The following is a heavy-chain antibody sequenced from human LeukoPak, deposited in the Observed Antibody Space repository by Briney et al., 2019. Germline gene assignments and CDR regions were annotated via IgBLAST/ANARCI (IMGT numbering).Heavy chain of an antibody. CDR1: GFTFSSYA. CDR2: ISSNGGST. V-gene: IGHV3-64*01. Sequence: GGSLGLSCAASGFTFSSYAMHWVRQAPGKGLEYVSAISSNGGSTYYANSVKGRFTISRDNSKNTLYLQMGSLRAEDMAVYYCARDDSSAFDYWGQGTLVTVSS. J-gene: IGHJ4*02. CDR3: ARDDSSAFDY. D-gene: IGHD3-22*01.